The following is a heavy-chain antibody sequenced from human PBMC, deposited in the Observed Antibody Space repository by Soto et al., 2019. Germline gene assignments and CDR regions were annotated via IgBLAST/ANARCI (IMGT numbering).Heavy chain of an antibody. D-gene: IGHD1-26*01. V-gene: IGHV4-59*01. CDR3: ARDYREDNYFDY. J-gene: IGHJ4*02. CDR2: IYYSGST. Sequence: SETLSLTCTVSGGSISSYYWSWIRQPPGKGLEWIGYIYYSGSTNYNPSLKSRVTISVDTSKNQFSLKLSSVTAADTAVYYCARDYREDNYFDYWGQGTLVTVSS. CDR1: GGSISSYY.